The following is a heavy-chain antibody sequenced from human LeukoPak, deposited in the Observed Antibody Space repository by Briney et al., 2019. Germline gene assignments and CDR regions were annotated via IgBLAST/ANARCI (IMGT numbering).Heavy chain of an antibody. CDR3: ARWRVRQYYYYYYGMDV. CDR2: INHSGST. J-gene: IGHJ6*02. V-gene: IGHV4-34*01. Sequence: PSETLSLTCAVYGGSFSGYYWSWIRQPPGKGLEWIGEINHSGSTNYNPSLKSRVTISVDTSKNQFSLKLSSVTAADTAVYYCARWRVRQYYYYYYGMDVWGQGTTVTDSS. CDR1: GGSFSGYY.